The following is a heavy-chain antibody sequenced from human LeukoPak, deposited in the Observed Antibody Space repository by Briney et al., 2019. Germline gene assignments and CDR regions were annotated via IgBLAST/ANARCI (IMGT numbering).Heavy chain of an antibody. CDR2: INHSGST. D-gene: IGHD2-2*01. Sequence: SETLSLTCAVYGGSFSGYYWSWIRQPPGKGLEWIGEINHSGSTNYNPSVKSRVTISVDTSKNQFSLKLSSVTAADTAVYYCARRKYCSSTSCPLSYCMDVWGKGTTVTVSS. V-gene: IGHV4-34*01. J-gene: IGHJ6*03. CDR3: ARRKYCSSTSCPLSYCMDV. CDR1: GGSFSGYY.